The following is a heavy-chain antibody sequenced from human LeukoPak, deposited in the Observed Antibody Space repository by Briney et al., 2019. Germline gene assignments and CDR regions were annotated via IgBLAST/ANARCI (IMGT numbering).Heavy chain of an antibody. CDR3: AREYGSGSYYQYYFEY. J-gene: IGHJ4*02. CDR2: INHSGST. Sequence: SETLSLTCAVYGGSFSGYYWSWIRQPPGKGLEWIGEINHSGSTNYNPSLKSRVTISVDTSKNQFSLKLSSVTAADTAVYYCAREYGSGSYYQYYFEYWGQGTLVTVSS. V-gene: IGHV4-34*01. CDR1: GGSFSGYY. D-gene: IGHD3-10*01.